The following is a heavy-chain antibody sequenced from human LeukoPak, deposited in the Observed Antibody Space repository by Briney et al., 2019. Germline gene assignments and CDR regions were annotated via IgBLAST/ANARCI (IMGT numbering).Heavy chain of an antibody. CDR1: GFTVSSNY. J-gene: IGHJ5*02. D-gene: IGHD6-13*01. CDR3: ARGYGSAAAGHGGFDP. CDR2: IYSGGST. V-gene: IGHV3-66*02. Sequence: PGGSLRLSCAASGFTVSSNYMSWVRQAPGKGLEWVSVIYSGGSTYYAVSVKGRFTISRDNSKNTLYLQMNSLRAEDTAVYYCARGYGSAAAGHGGFDPWGQGTLVTVSS.